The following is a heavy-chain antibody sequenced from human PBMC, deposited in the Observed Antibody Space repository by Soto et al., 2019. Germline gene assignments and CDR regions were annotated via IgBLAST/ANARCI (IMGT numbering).Heavy chain of an antibody. Sequence: SETLSLTCTVSGGSISSGDYYWSWIRQPPGKGLEWIGYIYYSGSTYYNPSLKSRVTISVDTSKNQFSLKLSSVTAADTAVYYCARDQQLVLPKHYYYYGMDVWGQGTTVTVS. D-gene: IGHD6-6*01. CDR2: IYYSGST. J-gene: IGHJ6*02. CDR3: ARDQQLVLPKHYYYYGMDV. CDR1: GGSISSGDYY. V-gene: IGHV4-30-4*01.